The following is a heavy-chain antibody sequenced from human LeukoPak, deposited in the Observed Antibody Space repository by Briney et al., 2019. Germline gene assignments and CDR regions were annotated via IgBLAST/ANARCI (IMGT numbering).Heavy chain of an antibody. CDR2: ISAYNGNT. Sequence: ASVKVSCKASGYTFTSYGISWVRQAPGQGLEWMGWISAYNGNTNYAQKLQGRVTMTTDTSTSTAYMELRSLRSEDTAVYYCARVGPYSGYDSSLVGYNWFDPWGQGILVTVSS. CDR1: GYTFTSYG. V-gene: IGHV1-18*01. J-gene: IGHJ5*02. CDR3: ARVGPYSGYDSSLVGYNWFDP. D-gene: IGHD5-12*01.